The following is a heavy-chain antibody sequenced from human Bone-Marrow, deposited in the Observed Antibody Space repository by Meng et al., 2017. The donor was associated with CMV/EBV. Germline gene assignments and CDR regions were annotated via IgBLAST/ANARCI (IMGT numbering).Heavy chain of an antibody. CDR2: MNPNKDNT. CDR1: GYTFTTYD. J-gene: IGHJ6*01. CDR3: ARGVKRSFFNYYYGMDV. V-gene: IGHV1-8*01. D-gene: IGHD3-3*01. Sequence: ASVKVSCKASGYTFTTYDISWVRQVTGQGLEWMGRMNPNKDNTGYAQKLQGRVTMTRDTSTNTAYMELNSLRAEDTAVYYCARGVKRSFFNYYYGMDVWGQGTTVTGYS.